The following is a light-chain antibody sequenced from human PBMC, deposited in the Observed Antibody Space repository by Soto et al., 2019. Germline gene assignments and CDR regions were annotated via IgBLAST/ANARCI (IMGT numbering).Light chain of an antibody. CDR1: QSVNSY. CDR3: QQRSNWPLIT. Sequence: EIALTQSPATLPLSPAERAILSCTASQSVNSYLVWYQHRPGQAPRLLIYDTFNRATGVPARFSGSGSGTDFTLTISSLEHEDFAVYYCQQRSNWPLITFGQGTRLEIK. CDR2: DTF. V-gene: IGKV3-11*01. J-gene: IGKJ5*01.